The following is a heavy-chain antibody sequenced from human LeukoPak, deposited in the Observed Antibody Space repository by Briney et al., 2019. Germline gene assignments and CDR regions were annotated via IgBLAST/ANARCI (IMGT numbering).Heavy chain of an antibody. CDR1: GGSTKIENYC. J-gene: IGHJ4*02. V-gene: IGHV4-39*07. Sequence: KASETLSLTCTVSGGSTKIENYCWASIRQSPGKGLEWMGGMHYTGNSKSSPSLKGRVTLSIDTSKNEISLKLTSVTAADTAVYYCARGLYCVGDSCYLGNYFDYWGQGTLVTVSS. CDR2: MHYTGNS. CDR3: ARGLYCVGDSCYLGNYFDY. D-gene: IGHD2-15*01.